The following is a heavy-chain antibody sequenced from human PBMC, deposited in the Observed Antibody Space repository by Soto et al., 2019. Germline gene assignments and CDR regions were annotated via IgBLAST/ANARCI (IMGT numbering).Heavy chain of an antibody. D-gene: IGHD3-22*01. CDR2: ISYDGSNK. J-gene: IGHJ4*02. V-gene: IGHV3-30*18. Sequence: QVQLVESGGGVVQPGRSLRLSCAASGFTFSSYGMQWVRQAPGKGLEWVAVISYDGSNKYYADSVKGRFTISRDNSKNTLYLQMNSLRAEDTAVYYCAKDTYYYDSSANSRPDYWGQGTLVTVSS. CDR1: GFTFSSYG. CDR3: AKDTYYYDSSANSRPDY.